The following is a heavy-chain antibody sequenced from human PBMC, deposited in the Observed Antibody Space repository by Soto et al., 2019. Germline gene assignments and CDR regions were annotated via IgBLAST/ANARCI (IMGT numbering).Heavy chain of an antibody. D-gene: IGHD3-22*01. J-gene: IGHJ3*02. Sequence: GGSLRLSCAASGFTFSDYYMSWIRQAPGKGLEWVSYISSSGSTIYYADSVKGRFTISRDNAKNSLYLQMNSLRAEDRAVYYCARVYYDSSGATTGGAFDIWGQGTMVTVSS. CDR2: ISSSGSTI. CDR1: GFTFSDYY. CDR3: ARVYYDSSGATTGGAFDI. V-gene: IGHV3-11*01.